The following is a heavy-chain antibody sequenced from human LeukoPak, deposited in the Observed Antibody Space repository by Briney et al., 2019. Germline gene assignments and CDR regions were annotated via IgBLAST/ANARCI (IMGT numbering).Heavy chain of an antibody. D-gene: IGHD6-13*01. J-gene: IGHJ4*02. Sequence: ASVKVSCKASGYTFSIYNMHWVRQAPGQGLEWMGINNPSGGSASDAQKFQGRLTMTRDTSTSTLYMELSSLRSEDTAVYYCAREGVAATGLDYWGQGTLVTVSS. CDR1: GYTFSIYN. CDR3: AREGVAATGLDY. V-gene: IGHV1-46*01. CDR2: NNPSGGSA.